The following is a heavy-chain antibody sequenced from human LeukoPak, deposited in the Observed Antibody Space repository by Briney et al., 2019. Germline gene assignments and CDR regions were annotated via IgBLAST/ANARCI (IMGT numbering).Heavy chain of an antibody. Sequence: PGGSLRLSCAASGFTFSSYSMYWVRQAPGKGLEWVSSISSSSSYIYYADSVKGRFTISRDNAKNSLYLQMNSLRAEDTAVYYCARLVVPAAFNYYYYYYMDVWGKGTTVTVSS. CDR3: ARLVVPAAFNYYYYYYMDV. CDR2: ISSSSSYI. CDR1: GFTFSSYS. J-gene: IGHJ6*03. V-gene: IGHV3-21*01. D-gene: IGHD2-2*01.